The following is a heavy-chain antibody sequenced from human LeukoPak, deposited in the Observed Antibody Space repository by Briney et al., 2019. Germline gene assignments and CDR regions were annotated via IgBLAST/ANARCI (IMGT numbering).Heavy chain of an antibody. J-gene: IGHJ3*02. Sequence: PSETLSLTCTVSGGSISSGGYYWSWIRQHPGRGLEWIGYIYYSGSTNYNPSLKSRVTISVDTSKNQFSLKLSSVTAADTAVYYCAREVFRYSSSLGLEFDAFDIWGQGTMVTVSS. V-gene: IGHV4-61*08. CDR2: IYYSGST. CDR1: GGSISSGGYY. D-gene: IGHD6-6*01. CDR3: AREVFRYSSSLGLEFDAFDI.